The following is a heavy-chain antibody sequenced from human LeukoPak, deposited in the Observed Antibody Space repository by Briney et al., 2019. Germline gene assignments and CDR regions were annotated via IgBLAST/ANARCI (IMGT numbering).Heavy chain of an antibody. CDR2: IYTSGST. CDR3: ARVDTAMVTLYYYYYMDV. V-gene: IGHV4-4*09. J-gene: IGHJ6*03. D-gene: IGHD5-18*01. CDR1: GGSISSYY. Sequence: PSETLFLTCTVSGGSISSYYWSWIRQPPGKGLEWIGYIYTSGSTNYNPSLKSRVTISVDTSKNQFSLKLSSVTAADTAVYYCARVDTAMVTLYYYYYMDVWGKGTTVTVSS.